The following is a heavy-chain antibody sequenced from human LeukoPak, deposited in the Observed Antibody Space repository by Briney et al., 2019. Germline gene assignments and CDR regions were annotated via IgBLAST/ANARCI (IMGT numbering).Heavy chain of an antibody. CDR2: IYPGDSDT. Sequence: GESLKISCKASGYRFTSYWIGWVRQLPGKGLECMGIIYPGDSDTRYSPSFQGQVTISADKSISTAYLQWSSLKASDTAMYYCARHGEVLEWNAYYYGMDVWGQGTTVTVSS. CDR3: ARHGEVLEWNAYYYGMDV. J-gene: IGHJ6*02. V-gene: IGHV5-51*01. D-gene: IGHD3-3*01. CDR1: GYRFTSYW.